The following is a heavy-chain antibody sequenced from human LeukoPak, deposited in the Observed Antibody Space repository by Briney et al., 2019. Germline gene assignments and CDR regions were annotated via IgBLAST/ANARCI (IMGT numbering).Heavy chain of an antibody. CDR2: ISSSGSTI. V-gene: IGHV3-48*03. CDR3: AELGITMIGGV. J-gene: IGHJ6*04. D-gene: IGHD3-10*02. Sequence: PGGSPRPSCAASGFTFSSYEMNWVRQAPGEGLEWVSYISSSGSTIYYADSVKGRFTISRDNAKNSLYLQMNSLRAEDTAVYYCAELGITMIGGVWGKGATVTISS. CDR1: GFTFSSYE.